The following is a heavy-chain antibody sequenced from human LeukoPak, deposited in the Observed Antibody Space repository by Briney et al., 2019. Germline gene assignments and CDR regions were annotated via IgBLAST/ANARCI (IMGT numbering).Heavy chain of an antibody. CDR3: ARASDVLRFLEWTNRGYYYYMDV. Sequence: GGSLRLSCAASGFPFSAYSMNWVRQAPGKGLEWVSSISGSSNYMYYADSVKGRFTISRDNAKNSLYLQMNSLRAEDTAVYYCARASDVLRFLEWTNRGYYYYMDVWGKGTTVTVSS. V-gene: IGHV3-21*01. J-gene: IGHJ6*03. CDR1: GFPFSAYS. D-gene: IGHD3-3*01. CDR2: ISGSSNYM.